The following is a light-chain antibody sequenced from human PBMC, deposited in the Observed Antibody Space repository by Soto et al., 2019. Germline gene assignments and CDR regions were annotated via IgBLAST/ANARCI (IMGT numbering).Light chain of an antibody. CDR2: NAS. CDR3: QQYNSYSWT. CDR1: QSISSW. Sequence: DMKMTQSPSTLSASVGDRVTITCRASQSISSWLAWYQQKPGKAPKLLIYNASSLESGVPSRFSGSGSGTEFTLTISSLQPDDFATYYCQQYNSYSWTSGQGTK. J-gene: IGKJ1*01. V-gene: IGKV1-5*03.